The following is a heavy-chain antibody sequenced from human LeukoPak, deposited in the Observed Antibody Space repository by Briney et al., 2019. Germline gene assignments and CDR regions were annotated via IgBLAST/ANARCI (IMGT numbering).Heavy chain of an antibody. CDR1: GFTFSSYG. Sequence: QPGRSLRLSCAASGFTFSSYGMHWVRQAPGKGLEWVAVIWYDGSNKYYADSVKGRFTIPRDNSKNTLYLQMNSLRAEDTAVYYCARKGAMASCDYWGQGTLVTVSS. D-gene: IGHD5-18*01. CDR2: IWYDGSNK. J-gene: IGHJ4*02. V-gene: IGHV3-33*01. CDR3: ARKGAMASCDY.